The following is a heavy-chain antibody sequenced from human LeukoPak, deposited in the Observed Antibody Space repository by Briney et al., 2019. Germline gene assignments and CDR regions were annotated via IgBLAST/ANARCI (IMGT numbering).Heavy chain of an antibody. CDR3: AELGITMIGGV. V-gene: IGHV3-48*03. Sequence: GGSLRLSCAASGFTFSSYEMNWVRQAPGKGLEWVSYISSSGSTIYYADSVKGRFTISRDNAKNSLYLHVNSLRAEDTAVYYCAELGITMIGGVWGKGTTVTISS. CDR2: ISSSGSTI. D-gene: IGHD3-10*02. CDR1: GFTFSSYE. J-gene: IGHJ6*04.